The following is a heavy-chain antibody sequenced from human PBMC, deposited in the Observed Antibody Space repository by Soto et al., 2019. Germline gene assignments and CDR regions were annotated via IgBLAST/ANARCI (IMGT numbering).Heavy chain of an antibody. CDR3: ARKCSGGSCHFDY. V-gene: IGHV1-69*13. CDR1: GGTFSSYA. D-gene: IGHD2-15*01. CDR2: IIPIFGTA. J-gene: IGHJ4*02. Sequence: GASVKVSCKASGGTFSSYAISWVRQAPGQGLEWMGGIIPIFGTANYAQKFQGRVTITADESTSTAYMELSSLRSEDTAVYYCARKCSGGSCHFDYWGQGTLVTVSS.